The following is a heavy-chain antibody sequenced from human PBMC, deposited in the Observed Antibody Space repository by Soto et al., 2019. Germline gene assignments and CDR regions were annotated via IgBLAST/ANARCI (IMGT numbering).Heavy chain of an antibody. V-gene: IGHV4-39*01. CDR1: GGSISSSSYY. Sequence: ASETLSLTCTVSGGSISSSSYYWGWIRQPPGKGLEWIGSIYYSGSTYYNPSLKSRVTISVDTSKNQFSLKLSSVTAADTAVYYCARREYYYDSSGYPHPFDPWGQGTLVTVSS. CDR3: ARREYYYDSSGYPHPFDP. J-gene: IGHJ5*02. D-gene: IGHD3-22*01. CDR2: IYYSGST.